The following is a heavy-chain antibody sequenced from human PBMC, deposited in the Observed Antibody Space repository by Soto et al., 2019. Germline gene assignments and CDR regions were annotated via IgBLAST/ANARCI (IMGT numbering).Heavy chain of an antibody. J-gene: IGHJ4*01. CDR3: TTGSYITMIVVRFDY. V-gene: IGHV3-15*07. CDR1: GFTFSNAW. CDR2: IKSKTDGGTT. D-gene: IGHD3-22*01. Sequence: EVQLVETGGGLVKPGGSLRLSCAASGFTFSNAWINWVRQAPGKGLEWVGRIKSKTDGGTTDFAAPVRGRFAISTVDSKKMVYMQMNSLKSEDTAVYYCTTGSYITMIVVRFDYWGPGTLVTVSS.